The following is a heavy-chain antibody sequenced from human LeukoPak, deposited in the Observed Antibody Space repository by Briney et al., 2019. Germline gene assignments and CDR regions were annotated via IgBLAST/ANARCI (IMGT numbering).Heavy chain of an antibody. Sequence: AASVKVSCKVSGYTLTELSMHWVRQAPGKGLEWMGGFDPEDGETIYAQKFQGRVTMTEDTSTDTAYMELSSLRSEDTAVYYCATGRFVVTAPYHPLCAFDIWGQGTMVTVSS. D-gene: IGHD2-21*02. CDR2: FDPEDGET. J-gene: IGHJ3*02. CDR1: GYTLTELS. CDR3: ATGRFVVTAPYHPLCAFDI. V-gene: IGHV1-24*01.